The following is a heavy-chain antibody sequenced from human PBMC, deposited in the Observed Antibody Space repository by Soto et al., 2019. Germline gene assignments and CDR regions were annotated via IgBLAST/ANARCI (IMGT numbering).Heavy chain of an antibody. CDR3: ARRSYDSGTYYMRPYFDY. Sequence: PGESLKISCKGSGYSFNYYWIAWVRQMPGKGLEWMGIIYPDDSDTKYSPSFQGQVTISADKSITTAYLQWSSLKASDSAMYYCARRSYDSGTYYMRPYFDYRAQRTPVTVSS. J-gene: IGHJ4*02. V-gene: IGHV5-51*01. D-gene: IGHD3-10*01. CDR2: IYPDDSDT. CDR1: GYSFNYYW.